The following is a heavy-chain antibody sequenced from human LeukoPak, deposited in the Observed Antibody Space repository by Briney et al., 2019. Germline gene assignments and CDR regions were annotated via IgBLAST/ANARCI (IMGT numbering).Heavy chain of an antibody. CDR3: TREGDRRVH. J-gene: IGHJ4*02. Sequence: ASVKVSCKASGYTSTDYYIHWVRQAPGRRLEWMGWVYPNTGGTLYAQSFQGRVAMTRDTSISTAYMELRWLTSDDTAVYYCTREGDRRVHWGQGTLVTVSS. V-gene: IGHV1-2*02. CDR1: GYTSTDYY. D-gene: IGHD2-21*01. CDR2: VYPNTGGT.